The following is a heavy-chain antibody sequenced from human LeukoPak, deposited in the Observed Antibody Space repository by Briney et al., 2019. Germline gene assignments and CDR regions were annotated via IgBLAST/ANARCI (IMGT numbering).Heavy chain of an antibody. CDR2: INPNSGGT. D-gene: IGHD4/OR15-4a*01. Sequence: ASVKVSCKASGYTFIGYYIHWVRQAPGQGPELMGWINPNSGGTKYTQNFQGRVTMTRDTSISTAYMEVISLRSDDTAVYYCARDGIYDYGDRVPDYWGQGTLVTVSS. V-gene: IGHV1-2*02. CDR1: GYTFIGYY. CDR3: ARDGIYDYGDRVPDY. J-gene: IGHJ4*02.